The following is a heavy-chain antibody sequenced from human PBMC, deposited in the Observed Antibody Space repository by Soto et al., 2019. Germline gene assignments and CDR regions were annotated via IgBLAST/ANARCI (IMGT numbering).Heavy chain of an antibody. D-gene: IGHD3-22*01. CDR1: GGSTSSYY. CDR2: IYYSGST. Sequence: SSETLSLTCTVSGGSTSSYYWSWIRQPPGKGLEWIGYIYYSGSTNYNPSLKSRVNISVDTSKNQFSLKLSSVTAADTAVYYCARGGNDSSGYLLSWGQGTMVTVSS. CDR3: ARGGNDSSGYLLS. J-gene: IGHJ4*02. V-gene: IGHV4-59*01.